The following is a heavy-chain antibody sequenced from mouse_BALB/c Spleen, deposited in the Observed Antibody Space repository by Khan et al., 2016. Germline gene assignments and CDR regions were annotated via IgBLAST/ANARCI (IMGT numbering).Heavy chain of an antibody. Sequence: QVQLKQSGPELVRPGTSVKMSCKASGYTFTTYWIHWVKQRPGQGLEWIGMVDPSSGDSRFIQKFDDKATLNVDRSSNTAYMQLSSLTSEDSAVYYCARWSSYFDYWGQGSTLTVSS. CDR1: GYTFTTYW. CDR3: ARWSSYFDY. D-gene: IGHD1-1*02. J-gene: IGHJ2*01. V-gene: IGHV1S127*01. CDR2: VDPSSGDS.